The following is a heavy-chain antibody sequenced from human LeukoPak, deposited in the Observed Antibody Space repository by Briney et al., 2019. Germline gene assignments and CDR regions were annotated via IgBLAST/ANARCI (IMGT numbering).Heavy chain of an antibody. CDR1: GYTXTGXX. CDR3: ARVGYSYGPGYFDY. D-gene: IGHD5-18*01. J-gene: IGHJ4*02. Sequence: ASVTVSCKASGYTXTGXXXHXXRXXXGXGXXWXGWXSPNSGGTNYAQKFQGRVTMTRDTSISTAYMELSRLRSDDTAVYYCARVGYSYGPGYFDYWGQGTLVTVSS. V-gene: IGHV1-2*02. CDR2: XSPNSGGT.